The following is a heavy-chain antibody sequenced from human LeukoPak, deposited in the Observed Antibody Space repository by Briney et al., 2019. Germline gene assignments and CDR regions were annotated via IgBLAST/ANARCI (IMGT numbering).Heavy chain of an antibody. V-gene: IGHV3-48*03. Sequence: GGSLRLSCAASGFTFSSYEMNWVRQAPGKGLEWVSYISSSGSTIYCADSVKGRFHISRDNAKNSLYLQMNSLRAEDTAVYYCAMGTATYYYGMDVGGQGTTVTVSS. CDR1: GFTFSSYE. CDR2: ISSSGSTI. CDR3: AMGTATYYYGMDV. D-gene: IGHD2-21*02. J-gene: IGHJ6*02.